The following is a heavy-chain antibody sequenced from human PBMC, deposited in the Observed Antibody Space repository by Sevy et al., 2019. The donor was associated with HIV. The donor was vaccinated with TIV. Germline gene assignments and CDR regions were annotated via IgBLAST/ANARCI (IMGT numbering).Heavy chain of an antibody. Sequence: GGFLRLSCAASGFTFSSYAMSWVRQAPGKGLEWVSAISGSGGSTYYADSVKGRFTISRDNSKNTLYLQMNSLRAEDTAGYYCATDWITAAGTYRPAEYFQHWGQGTLVFVSS. J-gene: IGHJ1*01. CDR3: ATDWITAAGTYRPAEYFQH. D-gene: IGHD6-13*01. V-gene: IGHV3-23*01. CDR1: GFTFSSYA. CDR2: ISGSGGST.